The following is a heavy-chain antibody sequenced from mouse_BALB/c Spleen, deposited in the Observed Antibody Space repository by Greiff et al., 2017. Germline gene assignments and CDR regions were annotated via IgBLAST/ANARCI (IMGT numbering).Heavy chain of an antibody. CDR3: ARICGNYEAWFAY. Sequence: VQLQQSGAELAKPGASVKISCKASGYTFTSYWMHWVKQRPGQGLEWIGYINPSTGYTEYNQKFKDKATLTADKSSSTAYMQLSSLTSEDSAVYYCARICGNYEAWFAYWGQGTLVTVSA. V-gene: IGHV1-7*01. D-gene: IGHD2-1*01. CDR2: INPSTGYT. CDR1: GYTFTSYW. J-gene: IGHJ3*01.